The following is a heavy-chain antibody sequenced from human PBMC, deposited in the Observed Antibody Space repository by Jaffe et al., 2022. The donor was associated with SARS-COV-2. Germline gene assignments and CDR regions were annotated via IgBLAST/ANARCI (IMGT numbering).Heavy chain of an antibody. D-gene: IGHD1-26*01. CDR3: ARDIVGTTSYHYHMDV. Sequence: EVQLVESGGGVELPGGSLRLSCAGAGFTFSSYNMNWVRQAPGKGLEWVSHIGSGNTGTIYYADSVKGRFTISRDNAKNTLYLHMNILRAEDTAVYYCARDIVGTTSYHYHMDVWGKGTTVTVSS. V-gene: IGHV3-48*01. J-gene: IGHJ6*03. CDR2: IGSGNTGTI. CDR1: GFTFSSYN.